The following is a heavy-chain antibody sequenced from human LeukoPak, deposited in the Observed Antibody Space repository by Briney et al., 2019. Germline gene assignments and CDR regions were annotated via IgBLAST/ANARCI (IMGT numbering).Heavy chain of an antibody. J-gene: IGHJ5*02. CDR2: ISSTGTTI. V-gene: IGHV3-11*01. CDR1: RPFMFSDGY. Sequence: GGSLRLSCAAARPFMFSDGYMTWIRQAPGKGLEWVSYISSTGTTIYYSDSVKGRFTMSRDNAKNSLHLQMDSQRADDTAVYYCARGGRTTGFFDPWGQGTLVTVSS. D-gene: IGHD1-7*01. CDR3: ARGGRTTGFFDP.